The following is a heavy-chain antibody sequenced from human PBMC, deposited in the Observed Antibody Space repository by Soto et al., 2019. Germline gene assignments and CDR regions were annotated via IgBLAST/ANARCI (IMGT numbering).Heavy chain of an antibody. J-gene: IGHJ4*02. CDR2: IRPNSCAT. Sequence: QVQLVQSEAEVRKPGASVKVSCKASGYTFTDFYIHWLRQAPGQGLEWIGWIRPNSCATHYAQKLQGNITMTRDTSITTAFMELRSLRSDDTAVYYCARVLTSAADFDFWGQGTLVIVSS. D-gene: IGHD6-25*01. V-gene: IGHV1-2*02. CDR1: GYTFTDFY. CDR3: ARVLTSAADFDF.